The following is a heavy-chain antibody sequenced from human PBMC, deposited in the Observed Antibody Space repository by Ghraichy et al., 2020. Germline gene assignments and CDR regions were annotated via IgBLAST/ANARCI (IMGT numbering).Heavy chain of an antibody. V-gene: IGHV4-4*07. CDR1: GGSISSYY. D-gene: IGHD6-19*01. Sequence: ESLNISCTVSGGSISSYYWSWIRQPAGKRLEWIGRIYTSGSTNYNPSLKSRVTMSVDTSKNQFSLKLSSVTAAATAVNYCARDYPKYSSGWEIYWYFDLWGRCTLVTVSS. J-gene: IGHJ2*01. CDR3: ARDYPKYSSGWEIYWYFDL. CDR2: IYTSGST.